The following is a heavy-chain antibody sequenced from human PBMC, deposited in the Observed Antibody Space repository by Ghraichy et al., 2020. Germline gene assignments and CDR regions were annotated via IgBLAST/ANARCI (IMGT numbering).Heavy chain of an antibody. V-gene: IGHV4-39*01. CDR1: GGSISSSSYY. J-gene: IGHJ4*02. D-gene: IGHD6-13*01. CDR3: ARHVRGGAKQQLAPFDY. CDR2: IYYSGST. Sequence: SETLSLTCTVSGGSISSSSYYWGWIRQPPGKGLEWIGSIYYSGSTYYNPSLKSRVTISVDTSKNQFSLKLSSVTAADTAVYYCARHVRGGAKQQLAPFDYWGQGTLVTVSS.